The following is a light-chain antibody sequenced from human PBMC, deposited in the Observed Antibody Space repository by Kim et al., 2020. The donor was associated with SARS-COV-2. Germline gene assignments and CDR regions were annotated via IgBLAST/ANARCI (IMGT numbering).Light chain of an antibody. Sequence: DTHLTQSPSFLSASVGDRVTITCRASQDVSSYLAWYQQKPGRAPKLLIYTTSTLQSGVPSRFSGSGSGTEFTLTISSLHPEDFATYFCQQLYSYPYTFGQGTKLEI. J-gene: IGKJ2*01. CDR2: TTS. V-gene: IGKV1-9*01. CDR1: QDVSSY. CDR3: QQLYSYPYT.